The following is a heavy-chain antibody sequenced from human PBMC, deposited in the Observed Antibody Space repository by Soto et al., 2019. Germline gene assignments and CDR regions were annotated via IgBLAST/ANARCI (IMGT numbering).Heavy chain of an antibody. V-gene: IGHV4-39*01. D-gene: IGHD2-15*01. Sequence: SETLSLTCTVSGGSIRSSSYYWGWIRQPPGKGQEWIGSIYYSGSTYYNPSLKSRVTISVDTSKNQFSLKLSSVTAADTAVYFCARHDGICSGGSCYSEWFDPWGQGTLVTVS. CDR2: IYYSGST. CDR3: ARHDGICSGGSCYSEWFDP. J-gene: IGHJ5*02. CDR1: GGSIRSSSYY.